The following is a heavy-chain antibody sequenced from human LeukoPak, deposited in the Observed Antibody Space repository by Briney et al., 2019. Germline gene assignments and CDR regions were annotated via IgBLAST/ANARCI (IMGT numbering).Heavy chain of an antibody. CDR3: AKDALYGDYVAFDI. D-gene: IGHD4-17*01. Sequence: PGGSLRLSCAASGFTFSSYGMHWVRQAPGKGLEWVAFIRYDGSNKYYADSVKGRFTISRDNSKNTLYLQMNSLRAEATAVYYCAKDALYGDYVAFDIWGQGTMVTVSS. J-gene: IGHJ3*02. V-gene: IGHV3-30*02. CDR1: GFTFSSYG. CDR2: IRYDGSNK.